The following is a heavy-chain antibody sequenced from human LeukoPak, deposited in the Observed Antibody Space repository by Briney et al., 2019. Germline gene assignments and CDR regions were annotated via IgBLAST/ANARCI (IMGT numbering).Heavy chain of an antibody. D-gene: IGHD1-26*01. CDR1: GFTFSSYG. J-gene: IGHJ3*01. CDR3: ARGGDLGERNDL. Sequence: GGTLRLSCAASGFTFSSYGTSWVRQAPGKGLEWVSAISGSGGSTYYADSVKGRFTISRDNAKNSLYLQMNSLRADDTALYFCARGGDLGERNDLWGQGTMVTVSS. CDR2: ISGSGGST. V-gene: IGHV3-23*01.